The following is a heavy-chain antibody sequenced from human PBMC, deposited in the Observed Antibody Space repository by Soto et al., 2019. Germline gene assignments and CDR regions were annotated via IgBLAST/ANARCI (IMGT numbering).Heavy chain of an antibody. J-gene: IGHJ6*02. CDR3: VSGGNSGDYYYYGMDV. D-gene: IGHD2-21*02. Sequence: GESLKISCKGSGYSFTSYWIGWVRQIPGKGLEWMGIIYPGDSDTRYCPSFQGQVTISADKSISTAYLQWSSLKASDTAMYYCVSGGNSGDYYYYGMDVWGQGTTVTVSS. V-gene: IGHV5-51*01. CDR2: IYPGDSDT. CDR1: GYSFTSYW.